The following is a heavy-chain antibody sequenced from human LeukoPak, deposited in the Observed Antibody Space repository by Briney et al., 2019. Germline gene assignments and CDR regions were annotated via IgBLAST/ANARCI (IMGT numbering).Heavy chain of an antibody. CDR3: ARVGWFGELLFFLDY. CDR1: GFTFSSYS. Sequence: GGSLRLSCAASGFTFSSYSMNWVRQAPGKGLEWVSSISSSSSYIYYADSVKGRFTISRDNAKNSLYLQMNSLRAEDTAVYYCARVGWFGELLFFLDYWGQGTLVTVSS. D-gene: IGHD3-10*01. J-gene: IGHJ4*02. V-gene: IGHV3-21*01. CDR2: ISSSSSYI.